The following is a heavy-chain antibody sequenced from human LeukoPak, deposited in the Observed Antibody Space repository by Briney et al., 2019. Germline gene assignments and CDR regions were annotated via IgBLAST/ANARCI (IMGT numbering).Heavy chain of an antibody. CDR2: IYYSGST. Sequence: PSQTLSLTCTVSGGSISSGGYYWSWIRQHPGKGLEWIGYIYYSGSTYYNPSLKSRVTISVDTSKNQFSLKLSSVTAADTAVYYCARDVVAATLYYYYGMDVWGQGTTVTVSS. J-gene: IGHJ6*02. D-gene: IGHD2-15*01. V-gene: IGHV4-31*03. CDR1: GGSISSGGYY. CDR3: ARDVVAATLYYYYGMDV.